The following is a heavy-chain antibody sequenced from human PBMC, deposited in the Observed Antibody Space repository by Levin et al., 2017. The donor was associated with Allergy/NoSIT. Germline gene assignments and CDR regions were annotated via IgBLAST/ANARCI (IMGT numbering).Heavy chain of an antibody. V-gene: IGHV2-70*04. CDR2: IDWDDDK. J-gene: IGHJ3*02. CDR1: GFSLSTSGMR. CDR3: ARMDTVTGDAFDI. Sequence: SGPTLVKPTQTLTLTCTFSGFSLSTSGMRVSWIRQPPGKALEWLARIDWDDDKFYSTSLKTRLTISKDTSKNQVVLTMTNMDPVDTATYYCARMDTVTGDAFDIWGQGTMVTVSS. D-gene: IGHD4-17*01.